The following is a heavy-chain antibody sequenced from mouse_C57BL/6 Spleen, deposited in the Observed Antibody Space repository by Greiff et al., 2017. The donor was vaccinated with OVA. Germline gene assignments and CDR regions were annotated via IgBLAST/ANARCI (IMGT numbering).Heavy chain of an antibody. J-gene: IGHJ2*01. CDR1: GYTFTSYW. CDR3: ARPDLLLYYFDY. D-gene: IGHD2-1*01. CDR2: IHPNSGST. V-gene: IGHV1-64*01. Sequence: QVQLQQPGAELVKPGASVKLSCKASGYTFTSYWMHWVKQRPGQGLEWIGMIHPNSGSTNYNEKFKSKATLTVDKSSSTAYMQLSSLTSADSAVYYCARPDLLLYYFDYWGQGTTLTVSS.